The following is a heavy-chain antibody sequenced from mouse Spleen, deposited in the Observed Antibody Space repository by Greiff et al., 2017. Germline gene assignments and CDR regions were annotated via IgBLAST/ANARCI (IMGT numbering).Heavy chain of an antibody. CDR2: IDPETGGT. Sequence: QVQLKESGAELVRPGASVTLSCKASGYTFTDYEMHWVKQTPVHGLEWIGAIDPETGGTAYNQKFKGKAILTADKSSSTAYMELRSLTSEDSAVYYCTREGTGLFAYWGHGTLVTVSA. D-gene: IGHD4-1*01. V-gene: IGHV1-15*01. CDR1: GYTFTDYE. CDR3: TREGTGLFAY. J-gene: IGHJ3*01.